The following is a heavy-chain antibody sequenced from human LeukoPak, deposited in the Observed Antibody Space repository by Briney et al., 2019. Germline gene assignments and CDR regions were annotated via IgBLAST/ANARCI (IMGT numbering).Heavy chain of an antibody. CDR1: GGSISSSSYY. V-gene: IGHV4-39*01. D-gene: IGHD4-11*01. Sequence: PSETLSLTCSVSGGSISSSSYYWGWIRQPPEKGLEWIGSIYYIGGTYYSPSLKSRVTISIDTSKNQFSLKLSSVTAADTAVYYCARHGGTRVTLVEVYYFDYWGQGTLVTVSS. CDR3: ARHGGTRVTLVEVYYFDY. CDR2: IYYIGGT. J-gene: IGHJ4*02.